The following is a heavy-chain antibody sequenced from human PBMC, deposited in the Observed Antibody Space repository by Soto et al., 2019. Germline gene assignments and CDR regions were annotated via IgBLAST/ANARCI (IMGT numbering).Heavy chain of an antibody. CDR1: GGSFSGYY. CDR2: INHSGST. D-gene: IGHD6-6*01. CDR3: ARGRLFSSSPDY. V-gene: IGHV4-34*01. Sequence: PSETLSLTCAVYGGSFSGYYWSWIRQPPGKGLEWIGEINHSGSTNHNPSLKSRVTISVDTSKNQFSLKLSSVTAADTVVYYCARGRLFSSSPDYWGQGTLVTVSS. J-gene: IGHJ4*02.